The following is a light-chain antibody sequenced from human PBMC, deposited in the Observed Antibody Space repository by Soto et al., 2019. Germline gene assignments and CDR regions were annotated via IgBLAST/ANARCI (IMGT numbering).Light chain of an antibody. CDR2: GAS. CDR1: HSISTN. CDR3: QQYNSWPT. J-gene: IGKJ4*01. Sequence: EIIMTQSPATLSVSPGEGATLSCRTSHSISTNLAWYQHKRGQSPRLLVYGASTRDTGVPARFSGSGSGAEFTLSISSLQSEDFAVYYCQQYNSWPTFGGGTKVEIK. V-gene: IGKV3-15*01.